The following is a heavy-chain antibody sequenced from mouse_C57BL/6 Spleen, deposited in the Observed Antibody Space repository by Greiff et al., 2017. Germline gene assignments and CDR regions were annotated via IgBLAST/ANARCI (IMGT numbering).Heavy chain of an antibody. CDR2: ISSGGSYT. Sequence: EVQLVESGGDLVKPGGSLKLSCAASGFTFSSYGMSWVRQTPDKRLEWVATISSGGSYTYYPDSVKGRFTISRDNAKNTLYLQMSSLKSEDTAMYYCARDGDFAQAMDYWGQGTSVTVSS. CDR1: GFTFSSYG. V-gene: IGHV5-6*01. D-gene: IGHD3-2*02. CDR3: ARDGDFAQAMDY. J-gene: IGHJ4*01.